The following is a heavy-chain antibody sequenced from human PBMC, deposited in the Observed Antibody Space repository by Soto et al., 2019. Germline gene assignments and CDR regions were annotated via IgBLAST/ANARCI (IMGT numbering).Heavy chain of an antibody. J-gene: IGHJ6*02. V-gene: IGHV3-30-3*01. CDR1: GFTFSSYA. D-gene: IGHD2-15*01. CDR3: ARDQKDGYCNGGSCYFYYGMDV. Sequence: PGGSLRLSCAASGFTFSSYAMHWVRQAPGKGLEWVAVISYDGSNKYYADSVKGRFTISRDNSKNTLYLQMNSLRLEDTAVYYCARDQKDGYCNGGSCYFYYGMDVWGQGTTVTVSS. CDR2: ISYDGSNK.